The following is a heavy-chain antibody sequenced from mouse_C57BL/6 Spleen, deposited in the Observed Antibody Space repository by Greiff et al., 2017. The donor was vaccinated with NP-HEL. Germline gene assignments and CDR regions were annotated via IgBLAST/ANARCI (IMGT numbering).Heavy chain of an antibody. CDR1: GYTFTSYW. J-gene: IGHJ4*01. V-gene: IGHV1-69*01. CDR3: ARRGAYYSSMDY. CDR2: IDPSDSYT. D-gene: IGHD2-5*01. Sequence: QVQLQQPGAELVMPGASVKLSCKASGYTFTSYWMHWVKQRPGQGLEWIGEIDPSDSYTNYTQKFKGKSTLTVDKSSSTAYMQLSSLTSEDSAVYYCARRGAYYSSMDYWGQGTSVTVSS.